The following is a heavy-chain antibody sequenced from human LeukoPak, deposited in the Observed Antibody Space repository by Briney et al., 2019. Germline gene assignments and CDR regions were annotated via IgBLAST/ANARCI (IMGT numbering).Heavy chain of an antibody. CDR2: ISTNSGDT. V-gene: IGHV1-2*02. CDR3: ARLRVRKFDY. D-gene: IGHD1-14*01. Sequence: GASVTVSCKTSGYTFTADYLYWVRQAPGRGLEWVGWISTNSGDTKYGDKLQGSVTMTRDKSISTAYMELSSLTSDDTAMYFCARLRVRKFDYWGQGTQVIVSS. J-gene: IGHJ4*02. CDR1: GYTFTADY.